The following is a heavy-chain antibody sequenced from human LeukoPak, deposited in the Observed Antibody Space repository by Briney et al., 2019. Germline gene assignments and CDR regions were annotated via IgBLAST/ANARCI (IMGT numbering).Heavy chain of an antibody. CDR3: ARNTIFGVVGDY. CDR1: GFTFSSYS. V-gene: IGHV3-21*01. CDR2: ISSSSSYI. Sequence: PGGSLRLSCAASGFTFSSYSMNWVRQAPGKGLEWVSSISSSSSYIYYADSVKGRFTISRDNAKNSLYLQMNSLRAEDTAVYYCARNTIFGVVGDYWGQGTLVTVSS. J-gene: IGHJ4*02. D-gene: IGHD3-3*01.